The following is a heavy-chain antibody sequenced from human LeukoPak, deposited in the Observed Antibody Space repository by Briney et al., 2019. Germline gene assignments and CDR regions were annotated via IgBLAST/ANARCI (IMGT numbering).Heavy chain of an antibody. V-gene: IGHV4-31*03. CDR2: IYYSGST. J-gene: IGHJ4*02. CDR3: ARGPVRDYSNY. Sequence: SETLSLTCTVSGVSISSGGYYWSWIRQHPGKGLEWIGYIYYSGSTYYNPSLKSRLTISLDTSSNQFSLKLNSVTAADTAVYYCARGPVRDYSNYWGQGTLVTVSS. CDR1: GVSISSGGYY. D-gene: IGHD4-11*01.